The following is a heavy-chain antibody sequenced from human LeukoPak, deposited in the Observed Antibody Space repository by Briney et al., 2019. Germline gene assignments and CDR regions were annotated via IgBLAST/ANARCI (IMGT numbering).Heavy chain of an antibody. CDR1: GFTFDDYG. D-gene: IGHD4-11*01. V-gene: IGHV3-20*04. J-gene: IGHJ4*02. CDR2: INWNGGST. CDR3: TTRNSNLRYFDY. Sequence: GGSLRLPCAASGFTFDDYGMSWVRQAPGKGLEWVSGINWNGGSTGYADSVKGRFTISRDNAKNSLYLQMNSLRAEDTAVYYCTTRNSNLRYFDYWGQGTLVTVSS.